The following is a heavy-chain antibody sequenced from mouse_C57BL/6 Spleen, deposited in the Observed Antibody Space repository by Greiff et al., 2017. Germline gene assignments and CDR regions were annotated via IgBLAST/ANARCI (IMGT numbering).Heavy chain of an antibody. CDR2: INYDGSST. CDR3: ARERTGSLWYFDV. J-gene: IGHJ1*03. Sequence: EVKLVESEGGLVQPGSSMKLSCTASGFTFSDYYMAWVRQVPEKGLEWVANINYDGSSTYYLDSLKSRFIISRDNAKNILYLQMSSLKSEDTATYYCARERTGSLWYFDVWGTGTTVTVSS. V-gene: IGHV5-16*01. D-gene: IGHD1-1*01. CDR1: GFTFSDYY.